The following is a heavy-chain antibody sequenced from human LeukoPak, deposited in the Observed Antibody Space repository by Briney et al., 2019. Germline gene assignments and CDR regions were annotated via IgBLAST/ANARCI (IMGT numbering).Heavy chain of an antibody. J-gene: IGHJ4*02. CDR3: ARRRAGYKFDY. CDR1: ADAISSDAYY. CDR2: ISYSGRS. V-gene: IGHV4-39*01. Sequence: PSETLSLTCIVSADAISSDAYYWDWIRQPPGKGLEWIGGISYSGRSYSNPSLKTRVTLFVDPSKSQFSLRLTSLTAADTAVYHCARRRAGYKFDYWGQGLLVTVSS. D-gene: IGHD5-24*01.